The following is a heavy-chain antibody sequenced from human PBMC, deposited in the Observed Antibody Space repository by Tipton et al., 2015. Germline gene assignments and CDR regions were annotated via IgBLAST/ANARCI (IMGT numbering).Heavy chain of an antibody. D-gene: IGHD5-12*01. Sequence: SLRLSCAASGFTFSSYAMSWVRQAPGKGLEWVSTISGSGGSTYYADSVKGRFTISRDNSKNTVYLQMNSLRVEDTAVYYCVRAGGEWLRFDWFDPWGQGTLVTVSS. J-gene: IGHJ5*02. CDR1: GFTFSSYA. CDR3: VRAGGEWLRFDWFDP. V-gene: IGHV3-23*01. CDR2: ISGSGGST.